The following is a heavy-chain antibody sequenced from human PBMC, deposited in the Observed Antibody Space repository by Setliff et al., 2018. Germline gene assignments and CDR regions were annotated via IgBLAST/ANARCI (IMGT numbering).Heavy chain of an antibody. Sequence: KTSETLSLTFTVSGGSISSYYWTWIRQSPGKGLEWIGNIYDSGSINYNPSLKSRVTTSVDTSKNQFSLKLSSVTAADTAVYYCARLVETSTWGNWFDPWGQGTLVTVSS. CDR2: IYDSGSI. V-gene: IGHV4-59*08. J-gene: IGHJ5*02. CDR1: GGSISSYY. CDR3: ARLVETSTWGNWFDP. D-gene: IGHD2-15*01.